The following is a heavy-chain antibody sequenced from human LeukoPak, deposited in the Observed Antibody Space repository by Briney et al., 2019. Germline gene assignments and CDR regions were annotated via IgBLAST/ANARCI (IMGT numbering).Heavy chain of an antibody. Sequence: GGSLRLSCAASGFSFSSYAMSWVRQAPGKGLEWVSSISGSGGSTYYADSVKGRFTISRDDSKNTLHLHMNSLRAEDTAVYYCALISGSLSYYGLDVWGQGTTVTVSS. CDR2: ISGSGGST. CDR3: ALISGSLSYYGLDV. V-gene: IGHV3-23*01. J-gene: IGHJ6*02. D-gene: IGHD1-26*01. CDR1: GFSFSSYA.